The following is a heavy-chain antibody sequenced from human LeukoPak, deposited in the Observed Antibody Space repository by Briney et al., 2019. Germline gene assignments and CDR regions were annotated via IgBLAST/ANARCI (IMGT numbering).Heavy chain of an antibody. D-gene: IGHD6-6*01. V-gene: IGHV1-69*05. Sequence: GASVKVSCKASGYTFTDYYMHWVRQAPGQGLEWMGGIIPIFGTANYAQKFQGRVTITTDESTSTAYMELSSLRSEDTAVYYCARDLEYSSSSEPHPWGQGTLVTVSS. CDR1: GYTFTDYY. J-gene: IGHJ5*02. CDR2: IIPIFGTA. CDR3: ARDLEYSSSSEPHP.